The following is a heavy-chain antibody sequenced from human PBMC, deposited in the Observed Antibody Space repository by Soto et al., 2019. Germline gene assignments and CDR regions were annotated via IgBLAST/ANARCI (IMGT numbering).Heavy chain of an antibody. D-gene: IGHD2-15*01. V-gene: IGHV4-30-4*01. J-gene: IGHJ5*02. Sequence: SSETLSLTCTVSGGSISSGDYYWSWIRQPPGKGLEWIGYIYYSGSTYYNPSLKSRVTISVDTSKNQFSLKLSSVTAADTAVYYCARGSGSGGYWFDPWGQGTQVTVS. CDR3: ARGSGSGGYWFDP. CDR1: GGSISSGDYY. CDR2: IYYSGST.